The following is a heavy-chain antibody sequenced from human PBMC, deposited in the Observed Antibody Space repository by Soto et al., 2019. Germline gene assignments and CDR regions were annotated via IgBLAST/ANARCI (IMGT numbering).Heavy chain of an antibody. CDR3: ARMVAATVFDP. Sequence: SETLSLTCAVSGGSISSGGYSWSWIRQPPGKGLEWIGYIYHSGSTYYNPSLKSRVTISVDRSKNQFPLKLSSVTAADTAVYYCARMVAATVFDPWGQGTLVTVS. D-gene: IGHD2-15*01. CDR2: IYHSGST. CDR1: GGSISSGGYS. V-gene: IGHV4-30-2*01. J-gene: IGHJ5*02.